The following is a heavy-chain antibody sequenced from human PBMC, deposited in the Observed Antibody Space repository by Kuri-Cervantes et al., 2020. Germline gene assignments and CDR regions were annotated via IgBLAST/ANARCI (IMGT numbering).Heavy chain of an antibody. CDR2: IYRSGDT. V-gene: IGHV4-38-2*02. J-gene: IGHJ5*02. Sequence: SETLSLTCTVSGYSIGSGYYWGWIRQPPGKGLEWIGSIYRSGDTPYNPSLKRRVTISMDTSKNQLPLKLTSVTAADTAVYCCARRDCSSDSCSGEKWFDPWGQGTLVTVSS. D-gene: IGHD2-2*01. CDR1: GYSIGSGYY. CDR3: ARRDCSSDSCSGEKWFDP.